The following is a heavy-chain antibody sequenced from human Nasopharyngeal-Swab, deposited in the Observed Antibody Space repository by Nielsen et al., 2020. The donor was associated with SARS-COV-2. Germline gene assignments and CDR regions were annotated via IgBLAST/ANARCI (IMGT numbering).Heavy chain of an antibody. D-gene: IGHD4-17*01. CDR1: GFIFSTYD. J-gene: IGHJ6*02. Sequence: GGSLTLSCAASGFIFSTYDMHWVRQSTGKGLEWVSTIGSIGDTYYPGSVKGRFTISRENAKNSLYLQMNNLRAEDTAVYFCARAYGDTPYFYGVDVWGQGTTVTVSS. CDR2: IGSIGDT. CDR3: ARAYGDTPYFYGVDV. V-gene: IGHV3-13*04.